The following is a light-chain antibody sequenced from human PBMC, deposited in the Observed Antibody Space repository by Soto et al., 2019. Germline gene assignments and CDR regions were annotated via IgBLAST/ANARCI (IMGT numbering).Light chain of an antibody. J-gene: IGKJ5*01. CDR1: QGISNY. V-gene: IGKV1-27*01. Sequence: DVQMTQSPSSLSASVGARATITCRASQGISNYLAWYQQTPGKVPKLRIYAASTLQSGVPSRLSGSGSGTDFTLTISSMQPEDVATYYCQKYNSAITFGQGTRLEIK. CDR2: AAS. CDR3: QKYNSAIT.